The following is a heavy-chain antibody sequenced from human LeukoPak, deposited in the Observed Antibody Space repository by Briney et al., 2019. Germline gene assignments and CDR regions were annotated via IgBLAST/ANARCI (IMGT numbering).Heavy chain of an antibody. CDR1: GFTFSSYS. CDR2: ISSSSSYI. J-gene: IGHJ4*02. CDR3: ARADWDTAMIDY. Sequence: GGPLRLSCAASGFTFSSYSMNWVRQAPGKGLEWVSSISSSSSYIYYADSVKGRFTISRDNAKNSLYLQMNSLRAEDTAVYYCARADWDTAMIDYWGQGTLVTVSS. D-gene: IGHD5-18*01. V-gene: IGHV3-21*01.